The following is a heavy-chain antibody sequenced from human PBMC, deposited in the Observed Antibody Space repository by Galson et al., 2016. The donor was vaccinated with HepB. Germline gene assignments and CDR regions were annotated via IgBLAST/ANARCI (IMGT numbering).Heavy chain of an antibody. Sequence: SLRLSCAASGFTFNTYAMSWVRQAPGKGLEWVSTISHTGGSTYYADSVESRFTISRDNSKNTLYLQMNSLRAEDTAVYYCAKVSRRDYALPYFDYWCQGTLVTVSS. V-gene: IGHV3-23*01. D-gene: IGHD4/OR15-4a*01. J-gene: IGHJ4*02. CDR2: ISHTGGST. CDR3: AKVSRRDYALPYFDY. CDR1: GFTFNTYA.